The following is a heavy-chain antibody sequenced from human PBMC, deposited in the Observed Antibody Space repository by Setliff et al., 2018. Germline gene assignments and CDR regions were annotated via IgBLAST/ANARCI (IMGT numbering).Heavy chain of an antibody. CDR3: AREQWLDPPGYYYMDV. Sequence: PSETLSLTCTVSGGSISSYYWSWIRQPAGKGLEWIGHIYIGGSANYNPSLKSRVTMSIATSKNQFSLKLNSVTAADMAVHYCAREQWLDPPGYYYMDVWAKGTTVTVSS. V-gene: IGHV4-4*07. CDR1: GGSISSYY. D-gene: IGHD6-19*01. J-gene: IGHJ6*03. CDR2: IYIGGSA.